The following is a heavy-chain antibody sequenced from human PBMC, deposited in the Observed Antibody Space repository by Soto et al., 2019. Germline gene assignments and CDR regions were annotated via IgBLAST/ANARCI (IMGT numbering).Heavy chain of an antibody. CDR2: IYHSGST. CDR1: GGSISSGGYS. D-gene: IGHD5-12*01. V-gene: IGHV4-30-2*01. J-gene: IGHJ4*02. Sequence: SETLSLTCAVSGGSISSGGYSWSWIRQPPGKGLEWIGYIYHSGSTYYNPSLKSRVTISVDTSKNQFSLKLSSVTAADTAVYYCARQRGYSGPYDYWGQGTLVTVSS. CDR3: ARQRGYSGPYDY.